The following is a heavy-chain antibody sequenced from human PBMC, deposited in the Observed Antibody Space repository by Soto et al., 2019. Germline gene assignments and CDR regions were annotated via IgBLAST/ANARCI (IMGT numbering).Heavy chain of an antibody. J-gene: IGHJ4*02. CDR1: GFTFSSYA. V-gene: IGHV3-23*01. CDR3: AKERIIVVVTAXAFDY. Sequence: GGSLRLSCAASGFTFSSYAMSWVRQAPGKGLEWVSAISGSGGSTYYADSVKVLFTISRYNSKKTXDLQXXXLRAEDTAVYYCAKERIIVVVTAXAFDYWGQGALVTVSS. D-gene: IGHD2-21*02. CDR2: ISGSGGST.